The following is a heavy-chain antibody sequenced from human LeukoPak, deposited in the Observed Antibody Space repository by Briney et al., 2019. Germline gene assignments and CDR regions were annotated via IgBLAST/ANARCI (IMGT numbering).Heavy chain of an antibody. CDR1: GFTFSSYA. J-gene: IGHJ4*02. CDR3: VRSFGSRGGPYYFDY. D-gene: IGHD2/OR15-2a*01. V-gene: IGHV3-30-3*01. Sequence: PGRSLRLSCAASGFTFSSYAMHWVRQAPGKGLEWVAVISYDGSNKYYADSVKGRFTISRDNSKNTLYLQMNSLRAEDTAVYYCVRSFGSRGGPYYFDYWGQGTLVTVSS. CDR2: ISYDGSNK.